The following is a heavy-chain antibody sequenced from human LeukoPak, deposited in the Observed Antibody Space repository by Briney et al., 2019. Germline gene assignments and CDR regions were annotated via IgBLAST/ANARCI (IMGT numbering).Heavy chain of an antibody. V-gene: IGHV3-49*04. CDR1: GFTFGDYA. D-gene: IGHD6-13*01. J-gene: IGHJ5*02. CDR3: TRPAGAAGLSGWFDP. Sequence: GGSLRLSCTASGFTFGDYAMSWVRQAPGKGLEWVGFIRSKAYGGTTEYAASVKGRFTISRDDSKSIAYLQMNSLKTEDTAVYYCTRPAGAAGLSGWFDPWGQEPWSPSPQ. CDR2: IRSKAYGGTT.